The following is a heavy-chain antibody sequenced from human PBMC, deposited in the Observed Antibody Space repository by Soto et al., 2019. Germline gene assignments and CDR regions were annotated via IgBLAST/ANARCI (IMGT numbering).Heavy chain of an antibody. CDR3: ARGRGHDYYYSYGMDF. CDR1: GGTFSSYA. Sequence: SVKVSCKASGGTFSSYAISWVRQAPGQGLEWMGGIIPIFGTANYAQKVQGRVTITADESTSTAYMELSSLRSEDTAVYYCARGRGHDYYYSYGMDFWGNGTTVTVSS. J-gene: IGHJ6*04. CDR2: IIPIFGTA. V-gene: IGHV1-69*13. D-gene: IGHD5-12*01.